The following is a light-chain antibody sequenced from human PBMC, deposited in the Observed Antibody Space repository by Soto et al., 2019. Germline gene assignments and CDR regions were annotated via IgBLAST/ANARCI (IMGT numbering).Light chain of an antibody. CDR2: GAS. Sequence: EIVVTQSPATLSVSPGERATLSCRASQSVSSNLAWYQQKPGRAPRLLIYGASTRATGIPARFSGSESGTEFTLTISSLQSEDFAVYYCQQYNNWPRLTFGGGTKVDIK. J-gene: IGKJ4*01. V-gene: IGKV3-15*01. CDR3: QQYNNWPRLT. CDR1: QSVSSN.